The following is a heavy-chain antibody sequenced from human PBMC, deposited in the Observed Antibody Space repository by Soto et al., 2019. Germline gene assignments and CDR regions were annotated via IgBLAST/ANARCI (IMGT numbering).Heavy chain of an antibody. CDR1: GYTFTSYA. Sequence: ASVKVSCKASGYTFTSYAMHWVRQAPGQRLEWMGWINAGNGNTKYSQKFQGRVTITRDTSASTAYMELSSLRSEDTAVYYCARIPNWGNWYFDPWGRGTLVTVSS. J-gene: IGHJ2*01. CDR3: ARIPNWGNWYFDP. V-gene: IGHV1-3*01. CDR2: INAGNGNT. D-gene: IGHD7-27*01.